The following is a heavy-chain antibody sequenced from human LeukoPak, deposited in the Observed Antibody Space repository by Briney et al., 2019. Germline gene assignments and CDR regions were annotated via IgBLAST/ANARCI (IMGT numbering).Heavy chain of an antibody. Sequence: GASVKVSCTVSGYTLTELSMHWVRQAPGKGLEWMGGFDPEDGETIYAQKFQGRVTMTEDTSTDTAYMELSRLRSEDTAVYYCVRARVVVAATDDAFDIWGQGTMVTVSS. CDR3: VRARVVVAATDDAFDI. CDR1: GYTLTELS. CDR2: FDPEDGET. V-gene: IGHV1-24*01. D-gene: IGHD2-15*01. J-gene: IGHJ3*02.